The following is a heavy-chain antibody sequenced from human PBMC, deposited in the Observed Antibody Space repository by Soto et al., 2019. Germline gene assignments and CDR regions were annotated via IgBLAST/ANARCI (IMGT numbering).Heavy chain of an antibody. J-gene: IGHJ4*02. V-gene: IGHV1-18*01. CDR2: ISAHNGNT. D-gene: IGHD1-1*01. Sequence: QVHLVQSGAEVKKPGASVKVSCKGSGYAFTTFGITWVRQAPGQGLAWMGWISAHNGNTTYAQKLPGRVTVTRDTSTSTAYMEVRRVRSDAAAVYCCARGRYGDYWGQGALVTVSS. CDR3: ARGRYGDY. CDR1: GYAFTTFG.